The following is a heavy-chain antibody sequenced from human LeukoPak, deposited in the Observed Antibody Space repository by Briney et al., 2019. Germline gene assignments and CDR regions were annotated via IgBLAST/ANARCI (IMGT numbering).Heavy chain of an antibody. CDR1: GFTFSDYY. Sequence: PGGSLRLSCAASGFTFSDYYMSWIRQAPGKGPEWVSYISSSRSYTNYADSVKGRFTISRDNAKNSPYLQMNSLRAEDTAVYYCARAGNWNQPFDYWGQGTLVTVSS. D-gene: IGHD1-1*01. CDR3: ARAGNWNQPFDY. V-gene: IGHV3-11*06. J-gene: IGHJ4*02. CDR2: ISSSRSYT.